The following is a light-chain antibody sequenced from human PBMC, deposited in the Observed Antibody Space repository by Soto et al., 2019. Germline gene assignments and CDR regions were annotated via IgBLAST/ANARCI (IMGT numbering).Light chain of an antibody. V-gene: IGKV3-20*01. CDR3: QQYGSSPRT. CDR2: GAS. Sequence: KVLTQSAHTISVSRCGRATLTGMASQSVSSNLAWYQQKPGRAPRLLIYGASNRATGIPDRFSGSGSGTDFTLTISRLEPEDFAVYYCQQYGSSPRTFAQGTKVDIK. J-gene: IGKJ1*01. CDR1: QSVSSN.